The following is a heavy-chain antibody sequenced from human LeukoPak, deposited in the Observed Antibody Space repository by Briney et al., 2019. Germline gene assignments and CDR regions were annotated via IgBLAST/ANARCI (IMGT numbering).Heavy chain of an antibody. D-gene: IGHD3-22*01. CDR1: GFAFGNYR. V-gene: IGHV3-21*01. J-gene: IGHJ4*02. Sequence: GGSLRLSCAASGFAFGNYRMKWIRQAPGKGLEWLSSISASSNDIYYADAVRDRFTISRDNAKNLLYLQIDSLRAEDTAIYYCAKDRPDYYDSSGYYLRGYFDPWGQGTLVTVSS. CDR3: AKDRPDYYDSSGYYLRGYFDP. CDR2: ISASSNDI.